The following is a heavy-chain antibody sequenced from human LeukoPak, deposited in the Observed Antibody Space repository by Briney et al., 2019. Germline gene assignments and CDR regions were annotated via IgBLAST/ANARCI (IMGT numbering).Heavy chain of an antibody. Sequence: ASVKVSCKASGYTFTSSGVTWVRQAPGQGLEWMGWISAYNGNTNYAQTLQGRVTMTTDTSTSTAYMELRSLRSDDTAVYYCARGPQSRYSSSWYSIYWGQGTLVTVSS. CDR2: ISAYNGNT. CDR3: ARGPQSRYSSSWYSIY. CDR1: GYTFTSSG. D-gene: IGHD6-13*01. V-gene: IGHV1-18*01. J-gene: IGHJ4*02.